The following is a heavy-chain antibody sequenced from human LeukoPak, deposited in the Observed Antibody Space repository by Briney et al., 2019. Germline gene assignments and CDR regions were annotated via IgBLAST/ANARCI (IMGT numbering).Heavy chain of an antibody. Sequence: GGSLRLSCAASGFTFNNAWMSWVRQAPGKGLDWVGRIRSKTDGGTADHAASVRGRFTISRDDSKSIAHLQMNSLKTEDTAVYYCTRSESGTYKGGFDFWGQGTLVTVSS. D-gene: IGHD1-26*01. CDR3: TRSESGTYKGGFDF. CDR1: GFTFNNAW. J-gene: IGHJ4*02. CDR2: IRSKTDGGTA. V-gene: IGHV3-15*01.